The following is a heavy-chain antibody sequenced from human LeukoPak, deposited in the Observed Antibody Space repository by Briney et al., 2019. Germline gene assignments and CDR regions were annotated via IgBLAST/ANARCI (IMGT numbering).Heavy chain of an antibody. V-gene: IGHV1-2*07. D-gene: IGHD4-23*01. CDR1: GYTFTDYY. J-gene: IGHJ4*02. CDR2: INPHTGVT. Sequence: ASVKLSCKASGYTFTDYYLHWVRQAPGQGFECMGWINPHTGVTDYAHKFQGRVTMTRDTSISTAYMELRSLKSDDTAVYYCARDTVAWDFDFWGQGTLVTVSS. CDR3: ARDTVAWDFDF.